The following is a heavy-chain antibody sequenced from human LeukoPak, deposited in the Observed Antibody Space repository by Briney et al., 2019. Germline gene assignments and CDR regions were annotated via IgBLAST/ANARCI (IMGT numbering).Heavy chain of an antibody. J-gene: IGHJ4*02. CDR1: GLMLNDIL. CDR2: IYSGGIS. V-gene: IGHV3-53*01. CDR3: AKAVGSSGFPNYFDS. D-gene: IGHD6-13*01. Sequence: GGAPKHFLEGSGLMLNDILVRLVAPAAGKRPEGVWVIYSGGISYYADSVNRRFTISRDNSNNTLYLQMNSLRADDTAVYYCAKAVGSSGFPNYFDSWGQGTLVTVS.